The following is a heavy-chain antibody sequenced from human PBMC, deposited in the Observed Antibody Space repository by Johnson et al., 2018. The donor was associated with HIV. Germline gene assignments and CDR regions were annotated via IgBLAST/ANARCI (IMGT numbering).Heavy chain of an antibody. J-gene: IGHJ3*02. V-gene: IGHV3-30-3*01. Sequence: QMLLVESGGGVVQPGRSLRLSCAASGFTFSSYAMHWVRQAPGMWLEWVAVISYDGSNKYYADSVKGRFTISRDNSKNTLYLQMNSLRAEDTAVYYCARGGRYRFLEWSISDAFDIWGQGTMVTVSS. CDR2: ISYDGSNK. CDR1: GFTFSSYA. CDR3: ARGGRYRFLEWSISDAFDI. D-gene: IGHD3-3*01.